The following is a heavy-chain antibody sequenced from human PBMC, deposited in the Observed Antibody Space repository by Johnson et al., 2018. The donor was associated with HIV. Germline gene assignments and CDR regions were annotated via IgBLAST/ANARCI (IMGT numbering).Heavy chain of an antibody. CDR3: ARENYRRRDAFDV. CDR2: TTDKLNSYTT. D-gene: IGHD1-7*01. Sequence: VQLVESGGGVVQPGRSLRLSCEASGFTFSSYAMHWVRQAPGKGLEWVGRTTDKLNSYTTQYAASVKGRFTISRDDSKKSLYLQINSLRTEDTAVYYCARENYRRRDAFDVWGQGTVVIVSS. CDR1: GFTFSSYA. V-gene: IGHV3-72*01. J-gene: IGHJ3*01.